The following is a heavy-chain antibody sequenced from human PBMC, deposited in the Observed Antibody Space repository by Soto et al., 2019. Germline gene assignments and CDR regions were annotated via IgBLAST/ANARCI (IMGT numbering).Heavy chain of an antibody. D-gene: IGHD2-21*01. CDR3: ARCDGRY. V-gene: IGHV4-30-2*02. Sequence: PSETLSLTCTVSGGSISSGGYSWSWIRQPPGKGLEWIGYIYHSGSTYYNPSLKSRVTISVDTSKNQFSLKLSSVTAADTAVYYCARCDGRYWGQGTLVTVSS. CDR2: IYHSGST. CDR1: GGSISSGGYS. J-gene: IGHJ4*02.